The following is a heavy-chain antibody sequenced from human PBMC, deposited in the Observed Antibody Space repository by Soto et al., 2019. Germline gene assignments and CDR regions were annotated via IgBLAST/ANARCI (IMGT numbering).Heavy chain of an antibody. J-gene: IGHJ4*02. Sequence: GGSLRLSCAAYGFTFSSYAMHWVRQAPGKGLEWVAVISYDGSNKYYADSVKGRFTISRDNSKNTLYLQMNSLRAEDTAVYYCARDRDVVVVVASYYFDYWGQGTLVTVSS. CDR3: ARDRDVVVVVASYYFDY. CDR1: GFTFSSYA. D-gene: IGHD2-15*01. V-gene: IGHV3-30-3*01. CDR2: ISYDGSNK.